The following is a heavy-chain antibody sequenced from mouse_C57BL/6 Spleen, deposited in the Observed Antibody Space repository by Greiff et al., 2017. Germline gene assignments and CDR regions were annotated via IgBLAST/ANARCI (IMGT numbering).Heavy chain of an antibody. V-gene: IGHV1-64*01. Sequence: QVQLQQPGAELVKPGASVKLSCKASGYTFTSYWMHWVKQRPGQGLEWIGMIHPNSGSTNYNEKFKSKATLTVDKSFSPAYMQLGGLTSEYSAVYYCARGGSARDYWGQGTSVTVSS. CDR3: ARGGSARDY. D-gene: IGHD6-1*01. CDR2: IHPNSGST. CDR1: GYTFTSYW. J-gene: IGHJ4*01.